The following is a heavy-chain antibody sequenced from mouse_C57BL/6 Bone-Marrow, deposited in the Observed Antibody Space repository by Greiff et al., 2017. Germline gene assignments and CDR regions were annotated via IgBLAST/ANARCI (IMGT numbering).Heavy chain of an antibody. D-gene: IGHD2-2*01. CDR2: IYPGGGYT. J-gene: IGHJ3*01. V-gene: IGHV1-63*01. CDR1: GYTFTNYW. Sequence: QVQLQQSGAELVRPGTSVKMSCKASGYTFTNYWIAWVKQRPGHGLEWIGDIYPGGGYTNYNEKFKGKATLTADKSSSTAYMQLSSLTSEDSAIYYCARYGGYDVPFAYWGQGTMLTVSA. CDR3: ARYGGYDVPFAY.